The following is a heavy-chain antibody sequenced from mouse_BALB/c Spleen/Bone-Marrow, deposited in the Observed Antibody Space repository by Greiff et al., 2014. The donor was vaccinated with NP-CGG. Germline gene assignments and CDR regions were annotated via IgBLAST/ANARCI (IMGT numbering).Heavy chain of an antibody. J-gene: IGHJ3*01. Sequence: VQLQQSGPELEKPGASVKISCKASGYSFTGYNMNWVKQSNGKSLEWIGNIDPYYGNTTYNQKFKGKATVTVDKSSSTAYMQRKSLISEESVFYYYDIKSGEVWFVYWGQGTLATGSA. CDR3: DIKSGEVWFVY. CDR1: GYSFTGYN. CDR2: IDPYYGNT. D-gene: IGHD2-13*01. V-gene: IGHV1-39*01.